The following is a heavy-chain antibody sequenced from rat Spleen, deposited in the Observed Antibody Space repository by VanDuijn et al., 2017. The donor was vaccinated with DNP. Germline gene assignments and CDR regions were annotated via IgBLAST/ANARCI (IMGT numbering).Heavy chain of an antibody. V-gene: IGHV5-7*01. CDR1: GFTFSDYN. D-gene: IGHD1-7*01. CDR3: ARDDFYGYR. CDR2: IFYDGITT. J-gene: IGHJ2*01. Sequence: EVQLLESGGGLVQPGRSLKLSCAASGFTFSDYNMAWVRQAPKKGLEWVATIFYDGITTYYGDSVKGRFTISRDNAESTLYLQMDSLRSEDTATYYCARDDFYGYRWGQGVMVTVSS.